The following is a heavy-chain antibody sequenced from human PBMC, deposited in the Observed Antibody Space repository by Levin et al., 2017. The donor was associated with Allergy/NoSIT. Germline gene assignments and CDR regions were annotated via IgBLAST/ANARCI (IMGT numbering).Heavy chain of an antibody. CDR1: GFTFSSYA. V-gene: IGHV3-30-3*01. D-gene: IGHD3-9*01. Sequence: GESLKISCAASGFTFSSYAMHWVRQAPGKGLEWVAVISYDGSNKYYADSVKGRFTISRDNSKNTLYLQMNSLRAEDTAVYYCARWILTGYFFDYWGQGTLVTVSS. CDR2: ISYDGSNK. CDR3: ARWILTGYFFDY. J-gene: IGHJ4*02.